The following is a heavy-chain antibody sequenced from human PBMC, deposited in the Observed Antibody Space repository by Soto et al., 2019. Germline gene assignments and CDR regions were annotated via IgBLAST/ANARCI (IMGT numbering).Heavy chain of an antibody. D-gene: IGHD3-3*01. CDR1: GYTFTSYG. V-gene: IGHV1-18*04. CDR2: ISAYNGNT. J-gene: IGHJ6*02. CDR3: ARLGLYDFWSGYSPRGSMDV. Sequence: GASVKVSCKASGYTFTSYGISWVRQAPGQGLEWMGWISAYNGNTNYAQKLQGRVTMTTDTSTSTAYMELRSLRSDDTAVYYCARLGLYDFWSGYSPRGSMDVWGQGTTVTVSS.